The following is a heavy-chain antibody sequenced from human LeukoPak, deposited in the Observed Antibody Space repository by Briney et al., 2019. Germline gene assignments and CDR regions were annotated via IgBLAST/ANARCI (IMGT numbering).Heavy chain of an antibody. V-gene: IGHV3-23*01. D-gene: IGHD2/OR15-2a*01. CDR2: ISGSGGST. Sequence: GGSLTLPCAASGCTFSSYALSWVRQAPGKGLECVSAISGSGGSTYSADSLKGRFTISRDNSKNTLYLQINSLRTDDTAVFYCARGGLGSAFLNRGPGALVTVSS. J-gene: IGHJ4*02. CDR3: ARGGLGSAFLN. CDR1: GCTFSSYA.